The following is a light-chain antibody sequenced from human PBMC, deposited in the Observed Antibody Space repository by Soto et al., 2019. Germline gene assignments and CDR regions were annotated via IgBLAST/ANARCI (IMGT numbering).Light chain of an antibody. CDR3: ATWEDSLSGWV. J-gene: IGLJ3*02. CDR1: TSNIGSNF. Sequence: QSVLNQPPSASGTPGHRVTISCSGTTSNIGSNFVSWYQHLPGTTHKLLVFSYNQRPSGLPDRCSGSKSGSSASLAISGRRYEDEADYYCATWEDSLSGWVFGGGTKLPVL. V-gene: IGLV1-47*02. CDR2: SYN.